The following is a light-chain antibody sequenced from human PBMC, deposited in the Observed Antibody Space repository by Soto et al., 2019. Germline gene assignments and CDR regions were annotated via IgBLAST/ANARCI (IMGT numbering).Light chain of an antibody. J-gene: IGKJ1*01. Sequence: DIQMTQSPSTLSASVGDRVTITCRASQSITIWLAWYQQKPATAPNLLIYKASILDSGVPSKFSGSGTGTEFTLTINILQPDDFATYYYQQYSSYSWTFGQGTKVEIK. CDR1: QSITIW. V-gene: IGKV1-5*03. CDR3: QQYSSYSWT. CDR2: KAS.